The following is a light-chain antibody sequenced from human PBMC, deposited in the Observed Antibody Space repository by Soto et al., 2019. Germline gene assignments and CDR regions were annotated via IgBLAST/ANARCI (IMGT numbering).Light chain of an antibody. Sequence: DIQLTQSPSSLSASVGDRVTITCRASQDIGYFLMWYQQKPGKVPKLLIYSSSSLFSGVPSRFSGSGSGTDFTLSIPRLQPEDVATYYCQKYDSAPYTFGPGTRVDI. J-gene: IGKJ3*01. CDR3: QKYDSAPYT. CDR1: QDIGYF. CDR2: SSS. V-gene: IGKV1-27*01.